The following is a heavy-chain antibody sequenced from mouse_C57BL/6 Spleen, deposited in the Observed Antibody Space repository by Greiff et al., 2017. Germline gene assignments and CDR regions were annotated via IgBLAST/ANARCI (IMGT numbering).Heavy chain of an antibody. CDR1: GYTFTSYW. J-gene: IGHJ2*01. V-gene: IGHV1-50*01. CDR3: ARRTTVGDY. Sequence: VQLQQPGAELVKPGASVKLSCEASGYTFTSYWMQWVKQRPGQGLEWIGEIDPSDSYTNYNQKFKGKATLTVDTSSSTAYMQLSSLTSEDSAVYYCARRTTVGDYWGQGTTLTVSS. CDR2: IDPSDSYT. D-gene: IGHD1-1*01.